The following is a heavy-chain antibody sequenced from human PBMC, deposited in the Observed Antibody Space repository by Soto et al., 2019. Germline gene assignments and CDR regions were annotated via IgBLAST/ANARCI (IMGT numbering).Heavy chain of an antibody. Sequence: SVKVSCKASGGTFSSYAISWVRQAPGEGLEWMGGIIPIFGTANYAQKFQGRVTITADESTSTAYMELSSLRSEDTAVYYCARVASSGWMNFDYWGQGTLVTVPS. D-gene: IGHD6-19*01. V-gene: IGHV1-69*13. J-gene: IGHJ4*01. CDR1: GGTFSSYA. CDR3: ARVASSGWMNFDY. CDR2: IIPIFGTA.